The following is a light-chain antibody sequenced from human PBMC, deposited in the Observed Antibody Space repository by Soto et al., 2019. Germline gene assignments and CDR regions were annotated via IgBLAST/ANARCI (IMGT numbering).Light chain of an antibody. J-gene: IGLJ1*01. Sequence: QSVLTQPASVSGFPGQSIAISCTGTSSDVGGYNYVSWYQQHPGKAPKLIIYDVTNRPSGVSNRFSGSKSGNTASLTISGLQAEDEADYYCSSYTSSSTYVFGTGTKVTVL. V-gene: IGLV2-14*01. CDR1: SSDVGGYNY. CDR2: DVT. CDR3: SSYTSSSTYV.